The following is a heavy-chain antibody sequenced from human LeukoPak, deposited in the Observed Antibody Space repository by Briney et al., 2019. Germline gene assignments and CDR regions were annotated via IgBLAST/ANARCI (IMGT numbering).Heavy chain of an antibody. Sequence: GGSLRLSCEASGITFSSYLMTWVRQGPGKGLEWVADISGSGGPTNYADSVKGRFTISRDNSKNTLFLQMNSLRAEDTAVYYCARNFRDGYNNSFDYWGQGTLVTVSS. V-gene: IGHV3-23*01. D-gene: IGHD5-24*01. CDR1: GITFSSYL. CDR3: ARNFRDGYNNSFDY. J-gene: IGHJ4*02. CDR2: ISGSGGPT.